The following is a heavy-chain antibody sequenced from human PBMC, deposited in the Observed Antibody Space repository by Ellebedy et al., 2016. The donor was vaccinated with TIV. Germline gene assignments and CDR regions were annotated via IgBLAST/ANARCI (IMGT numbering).Heavy chain of an antibody. CDR2: ISGSGGST. V-gene: IGHV3-23*01. J-gene: IGHJ4*02. CDR1: GFTFSSYA. CDR3: AEDTWFGESDY. D-gene: IGHD3-10*01. Sequence: GESLKISCAASGFTFSSYAMSWVRQAPGKGLEWVSAISGSGGSTYYADSGKGRFTISRDNSKNTLYLQMNSLRAEDTAVYYCAEDTWFGESDYWGQGTLVTVSS.